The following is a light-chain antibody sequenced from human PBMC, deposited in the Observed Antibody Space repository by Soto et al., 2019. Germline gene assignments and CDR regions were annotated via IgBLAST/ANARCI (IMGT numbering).Light chain of an antibody. V-gene: IGKV3-11*01. CDR2: DST. J-gene: IGKJ4*01. Sequence: EIVLTQSPGTLSLSPGERATLSCRASQSIHTSLAWYQQKPGQPPRLVVYDSTLRANGVPDRFSGSGSGTDFTLTISNLEPEDFAVYYCQQHISWPLTFGGGTKVDIK. CDR1: QSIHTS. CDR3: QQHISWPLT.